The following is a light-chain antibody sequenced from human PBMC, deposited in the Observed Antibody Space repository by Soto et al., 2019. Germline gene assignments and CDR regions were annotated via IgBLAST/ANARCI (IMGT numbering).Light chain of an antibody. CDR2: SSN. Sequence: QLVLTQPPSASGTPGQRVTISCSGSNSNIGSNSVNWYQQLPGTAPKLLIYSSNQRPSGVPDRISGSKSGTSASLAISGLQSEEEADYYCAAWDDTLNGYVLGTGTKLTVL. J-gene: IGLJ1*01. CDR1: NSNIGSNS. CDR3: AAWDDTLNGYV. V-gene: IGLV1-44*01.